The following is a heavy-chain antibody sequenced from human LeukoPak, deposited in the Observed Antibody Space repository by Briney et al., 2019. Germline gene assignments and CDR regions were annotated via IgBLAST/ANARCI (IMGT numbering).Heavy chain of an antibody. D-gene: IGHD3-10*01. CDR1: GGTFSSYA. CDR2: IIPIFGTA. CDR3: ARDDYYGSGSYHTIDY. V-gene: IGHV1-69*01. Sequence: ASVKVSCKASGGTFSSYAISWVRQAPGQGLEWMGGIIPIFGTANYAQKFQGRVTITADESTSTAYMELSSLRSEDTAVYYCARDDYYGSGSYHTIDYWGQGTLVTVSS. J-gene: IGHJ4*02.